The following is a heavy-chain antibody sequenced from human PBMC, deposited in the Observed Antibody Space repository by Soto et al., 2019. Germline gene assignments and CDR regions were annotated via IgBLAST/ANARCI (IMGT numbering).Heavy chain of an antibody. CDR3: ARDPTIVVVPAAMPQTWFDP. Sequence: ASVKVSCKASGYTFTSYGISWVRQAPGQGLEWMGWISAYNGNTNYAQKLQGRVTMTTDTSTSTAYMELRSLRSDDTAVYYCARDPTIVVVPAAMPQTWFDPWGQGTLVTVSS. CDR2: ISAYNGNT. V-gene: IGHV1-18*01. CDR1: GYTFTSYG. D-gene: IGHD2-2*01. J-gene: IGHJ5*02.